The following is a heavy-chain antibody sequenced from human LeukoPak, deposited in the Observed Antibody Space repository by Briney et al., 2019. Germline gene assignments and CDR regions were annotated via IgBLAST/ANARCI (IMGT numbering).Heavy chain of an antibody. D-gene: IGHD3/OR15-3a*01. CDR3: AKDVAWGRMDL. V-gene: IGHV3-7*01. CDR1: GFTFSTYW. J-gene: IGHJ4*02. CDR2: INQDGSQK. Sequence: GGSLRLSCAASGFTFSTYWMSWVHQAPGKGLEWVAIINQDGSQKYYVDSVKGRFTISRDNAKNSLYLQMDSLRVEDTAVYHCAKDVAWGRMDLWGQGTLATVSS.